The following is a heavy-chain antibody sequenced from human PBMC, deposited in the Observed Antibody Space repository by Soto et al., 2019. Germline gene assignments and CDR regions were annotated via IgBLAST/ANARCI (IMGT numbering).Heavy chain of an antibody. V-gene: IGHV3-30*18. CDR1: GFTFSSYG. CDR2: ISYDGSSK. CDR3: AKDSLFHYDILTGSALDY. D-gene: IGHD3-9*01. Sequence: GGSLRLSCAASGFTFSSYGMHWVRQAPGKGLEWVAVISYDGSSKYYADSVKGRFTISRDNSKNTLYLQMNSLRAEDTAVYYCAKDSLFHYDILTGSALDYWGQGTLVTVPS. J-gene: IGHJ4*02.